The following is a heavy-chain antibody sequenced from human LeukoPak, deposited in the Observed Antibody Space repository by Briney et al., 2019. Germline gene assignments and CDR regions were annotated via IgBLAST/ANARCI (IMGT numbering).Heavy chain of an antibody. CDR1: GGSISSYY. J-gene: IGHJ4*02. CDR2: IYTSGST. V-gene: IGHV4-4*07. CDR3: ARENSGSYREFDY. Sequence: SETLSLTCTVSGGSISSYYWSWIRQPAGKGLEWIGRIYTSGSTNYNAPLKSRVSMSVDTSKNQFSLRLSSVTAADTAVFYCARENSGSYREFDYWGQGTLVTVSS. D-gene: IGHD1-26*01.